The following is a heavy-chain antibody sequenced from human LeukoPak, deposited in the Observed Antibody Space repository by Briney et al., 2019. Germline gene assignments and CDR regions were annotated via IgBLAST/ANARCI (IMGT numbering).Heavy chain of an antibody. CDR2: ISYDGNNK. V-gene: IGHV3-30*03. D-gene: IGHD5-18*01. J-gene: IGHJ4*02. Sequence: PGGSLRLSCAASGFTFSSHGMHWVRQAPGRGLEWVAVISYDGNNKYYADSVKGRFTISRDNSKNTLYLQMNSLRAEDTAVYYCARAPRYSYGFDFDYWGQGTLVTVSS. CDR1: GFTFSSHG. CDR3: ARAPRYSYGFDFDY.